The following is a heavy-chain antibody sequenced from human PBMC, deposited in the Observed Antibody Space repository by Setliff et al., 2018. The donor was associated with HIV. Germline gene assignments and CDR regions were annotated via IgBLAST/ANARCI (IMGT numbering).Heavy chain of an antibody. V-gene: IGHV3-74*01. J-gene: IGHJ6*02. CDR3: VRGLAAAGGYAMDV. Sequence: GGSLRLSCAASGFTFSTYWMSWVRQAPGKGLEWVSRIKSDGSYTSYADSAKGRFTISRDNAKNTLHLQMNSLRAEDTAVYHCVRGLAAAGGYAMDVWGQGTTVTVSS. CDR2: IKSDGSYT. CDR1: GFTFSTYW. D-gene: IGHD6-13*01.